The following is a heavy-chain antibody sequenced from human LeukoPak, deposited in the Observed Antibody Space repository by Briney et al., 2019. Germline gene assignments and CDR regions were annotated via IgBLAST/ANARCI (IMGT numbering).Heavy chain of an antibody. CDR2: ITGSGGST. D-gene: IGHD6-13*01. Sequence: GGSLRLSCAASGFTFSLYAMSWVRQAPGKGLEWVSTITGSGGSTYYADSVRGRFTISRDNSKNTLYLQMISLRAEDTAVYYCAKGGGSSWYYFDYWGQGTLVPVSS. CDR3: AKGGGSSWYYFDY. J-gene: IGHJ4*02. CDR1: GFTFSLYA. V-gene: IGHV3-23*01.